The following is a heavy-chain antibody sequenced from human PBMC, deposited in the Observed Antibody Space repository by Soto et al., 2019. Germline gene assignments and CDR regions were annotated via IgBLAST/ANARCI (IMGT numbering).Heavy chain of an antibody. Sequence: SETLSLTCTVSGGSVSSGSYYWSWIRQPPGKGLEWIGYIYYSGSTDYNPSLKSRVTISVDTSKNQFSLKLSSVTAADTAVYYCAREDIVATIDYWGQGTLVTVYS. CDR3: AREDIVATIDY. CDR2: IYYSGST. CDR1: GGSVSSGSYY. V-gene: IGHV4-61*01. D-gene: IGHD5-12*01. J-gene: IGHJ4*02.